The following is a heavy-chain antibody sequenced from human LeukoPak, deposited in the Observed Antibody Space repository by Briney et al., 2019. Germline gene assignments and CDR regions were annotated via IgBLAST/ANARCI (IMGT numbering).Heavy chain of an antibody. CDR1: GGSISSGGYY. D-gene: IGHD3-10*01. CDR2: IYYSGST. V-gene: IGHV4-31*03. J-gene: IGHJ6*02. Sequence: SETLSLTCTVSGGSISSGGYYWSWIRQHPGKGLEWIGYIYYSGSTYYNPSLKSRVTISVDTSKNQFSLKLSSVTAADTAVYYCATLIGGFGELRPYNTLLSAMDVWGQGTTVTVSS. CDR3: ATLIGGFGELRPYNTLLSAMDV.